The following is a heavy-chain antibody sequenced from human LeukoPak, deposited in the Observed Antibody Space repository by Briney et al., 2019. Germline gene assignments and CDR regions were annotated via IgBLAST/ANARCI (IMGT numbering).Heavy chain of an antibody. J-gene: IGHJ4*02. CDR3: AKGGLVWFGELN. Sequence: GGSLRLSCAAFRFTFNTYAMSWVRQAPGKGLEWVSAISGSGGSTYYADSVKGRFTISRDNSKNTLYLQMNSLRAEDTAVYYCAKGGLVWFGELNWGQGTLVTVSS. D-gene: IGHD3-10*01. CDR1: RFTFNTYA. CDR2: ISGSGGST. V-gene: IGHV3-23*01.